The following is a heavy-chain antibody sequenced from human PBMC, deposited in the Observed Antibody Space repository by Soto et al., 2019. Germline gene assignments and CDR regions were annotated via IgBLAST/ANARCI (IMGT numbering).Heavy chain of an antibody. D-gene: IGHD3-10*01. V-gene: IGHV3-23*01. CDR3: AKASGSGTMGAFDY. J-gene: IGHJ4*02. CDR2: ISGSGAST. Sequence: EVQLLESGGGLVQPGGSLRLSCAASGFTFSTYAMNWARQAPGKGLEWVSTISGSGASTYYADSVKGRFTISRDNSKNTLYLQMKSLRAEDTAVFYCAKASGSGTMGAFDYWGQGSLVTVSS. CDR1: GFTFSTYA.